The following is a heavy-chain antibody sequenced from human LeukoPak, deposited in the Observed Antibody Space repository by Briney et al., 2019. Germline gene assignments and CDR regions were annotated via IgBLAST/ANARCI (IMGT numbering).Heavy chain of an antibody. CDR2: LNSDGTTT. J-gene: IGHJ6*02. V-gene: IGHV3-74*01. Sequence: GGSLRLSCAASGFTLSSYRMHWVRQAQGKGLVWVSRLNSDGTTTNYADSVEGRFTISRDNGKNTLYLQMNSLRAEDTAVYYCARGGGGMDVWGQGTTVTVSS. CDR3: ARGGGGMDV. D-gene: IGHD1-26*01. CDR1: GFTLSSYR.